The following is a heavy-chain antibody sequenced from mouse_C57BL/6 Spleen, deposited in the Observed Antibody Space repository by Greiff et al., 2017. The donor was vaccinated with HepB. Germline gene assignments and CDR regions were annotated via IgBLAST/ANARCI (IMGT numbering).Heavy chain of an antibody. CDR3: TTGYSNLFAY. D-gene: IGHD2-5*01. V-gene: IGHV14-4*01. J-gene: IGHJ3*01. CDR2: IDPENGDT. CDR1: GFNIKDDY. Sequence: EVKLMESGAELVRPGASVKLSCTASGFNIKDDYMHWVKQRPEQGLAWIGWIDPENGDTEYASTFQGKATLTADTSSNTAYLQLSSLTSEDTAVYYCTTGYSNLFAYWGQGTPVTVSA.